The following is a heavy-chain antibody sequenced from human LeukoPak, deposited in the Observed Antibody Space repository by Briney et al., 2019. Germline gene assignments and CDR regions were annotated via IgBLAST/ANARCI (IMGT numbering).Heavy chain of an antibody. CDR1: GGSISSSSYY. D-gene: IGHD3-10*01. V-gene: IGHV4-39*01. CDR3: ARHGSGSYVDY. CDR2: IYYSGST. Sequence: SETLSLTCTVSGGSISSSSYYWGWIRQPPGKGLEWIGSIYYSGSTYYNPSLKSRVTISVDTSKNQFSLKLSSVTAADTAVYYCARHGSGSYVDYWGQGTLVTVSS. J-gene: IGHJ4*02.